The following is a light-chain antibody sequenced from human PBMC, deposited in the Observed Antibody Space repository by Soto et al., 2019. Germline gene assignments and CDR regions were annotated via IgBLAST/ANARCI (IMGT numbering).Light chain of an antibody. CDR2: GAS. V-gene: IGKV3-15*01. CDR1: QSVSSN. CDR3: QQYNNWPPFT. J-gene: IGKJ3*01. Sequence: IVMTQSPATLSVSPGEKATISCRASQSVSSNLAWYQQKPGQAPRLLIYGASTRATGIPARFSGSGSGTEFTLTISSLQSQDFAVYYCQQYNNWPPFTFGPGTKVDIK.